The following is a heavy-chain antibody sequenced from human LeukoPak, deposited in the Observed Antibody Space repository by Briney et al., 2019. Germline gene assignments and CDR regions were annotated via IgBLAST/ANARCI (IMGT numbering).Heavy chain of an antibody. Sequence: GGSLRLSCAASGFTFSSYAMHWVRQAPGKGLEWVAVISYDGSNKYYADSVKGRFTISRDNSKNTLYLQMNSLRAEDTAVYYCARDGVIGLYYYYYMDVWGKGTTVTVSS. CDR2: ISYDGSNK. CDR1: GFTFSSYA. V-gene: IGHV3-30*04. D-gene: IGHD3-22*01. J-gene: IGHJ6*03. CDR3: ARDGVIGLYYYYYMDV.